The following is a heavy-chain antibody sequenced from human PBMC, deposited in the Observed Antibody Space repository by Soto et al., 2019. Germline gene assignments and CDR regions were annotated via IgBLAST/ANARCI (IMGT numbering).Heavy chain of an antibody. CDR2: IYYSGST. J-gene: IGHJ4*02. V-gene: IGHV4-39*01. CDR3: ARLVYATVTTVLYYFDY. Sequence: SETLSLTCTVSGGSISSSSYYWGWIRQPPGKGLEWIGSIYYSGSTYYNPSLKSRVTISVDTSKNQFSLKLSSVTAADTAVYYCARLVYATVTTVLYYFDYWGQGTLVTV. D-gene: IGHD4-17*01. CDR1: GGSISSSSYY.